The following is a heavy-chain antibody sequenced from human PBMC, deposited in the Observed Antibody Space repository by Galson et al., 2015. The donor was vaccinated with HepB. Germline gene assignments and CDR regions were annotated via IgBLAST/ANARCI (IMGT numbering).Heavy chain of an antibody. Sequence: SLRLSCAASGFTFSGSAIHWVRQAPGKGLEWVSVIYGGGSTYSADSVKGRFTISRHNSTNTLSLQMNSLRAEDTAVYYYARLAILWFAQGVGYLDYWGQGALVTVSS. J-gene: IGHJ4*02. V-gene: IGHV3-53*04. CDR2: IYGGGST. CDR3: ARLAILWFAQGVGYLDY. CDR1: GFTFSGSA. D-gene: IGHD3-10*01.